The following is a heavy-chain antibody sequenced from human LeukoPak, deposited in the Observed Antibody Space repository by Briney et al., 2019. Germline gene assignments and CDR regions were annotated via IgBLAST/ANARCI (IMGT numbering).Heavy chain of an antibody. CDR1: GYTLTELS. CDR2: FDTEDGET. J-gene: IGHJ4*02. V-gene: IGHV1-24*01. Sequence: GASVKVSCKVSGYTLTELSMHWVRQAPGKGLEWMGGFDTEDGETIYAQKFQGRVTMTEGTSTDTAYMELSSLRSEDTAVYYCATSSGGDCYDYWGQGTLVTVSS. D-gene: IGHD2-21*01. CDR3: ATSSGGDCYDY.